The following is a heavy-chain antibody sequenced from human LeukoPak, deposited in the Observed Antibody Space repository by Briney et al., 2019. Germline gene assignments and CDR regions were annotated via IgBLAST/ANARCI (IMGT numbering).Heavy chain of an antibody. CDR3: ARRDFYQPLLYPMPHFDY. J-gene: IGHJ4*02. D-gene: IGHD2-2*02. Sequence: PSETLSLTCAVYGGSLSGYYWSWIRQPPGKGLEWIGEINHSGSTNYNPSLKSRVTISVDTSKNQFSLRLSSVTAADTAVYYCARRDFYQPLLYPMPHFDYWGQGTLVTVSS. V-gene: IGHV4-34*01. CDR2: INHSGST. CDR1: GGSLSGYY.